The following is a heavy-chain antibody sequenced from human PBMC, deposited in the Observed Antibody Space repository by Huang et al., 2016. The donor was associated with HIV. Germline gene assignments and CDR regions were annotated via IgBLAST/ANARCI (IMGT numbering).Heavy chain of an antibody. J-gene: IGHJ4*02. CDR2: FMPVFDSP. Sequence: QVQLLQSGAEVKKPGSSVKVSCKASGGPFRSYSIAWVRPAPGQGLEWMVSFMPVFDSPNYAQKVQGRVRVTADESTSTVYMELRDLRPDDTAVYFCARGSLEYSVSSSLDYWGQGTHVTVSS. V-gene: IGHV1-69*13. CDR1: GGPFRSYS. CDR3: ARGSLEYSVSSSLDY. D-gene: IGHD4-4*01.